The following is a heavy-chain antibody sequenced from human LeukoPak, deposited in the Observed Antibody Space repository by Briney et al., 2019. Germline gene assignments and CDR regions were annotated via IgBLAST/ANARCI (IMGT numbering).Heavy chain of an antibody. V-gene: IGHV1-24*01. D-gene: IGHD3-22*01. CDR1: GYTLTELS. CDR3: ATCYSSGLCRYYYYYYGMDV. Sequence: ASVKVSCKVSGYTLTELSMHWVRQAPGKGLEWMGGFDPEDGETIYAQKFQGRVTMTEDTSTDTAYMELSSLRSEDTAVYYCATCYSSGLCRYYYYYYGMDVWGQGTTVTVSS. CDR2: FDPEDGET. J-gene: IGHJ6*02.